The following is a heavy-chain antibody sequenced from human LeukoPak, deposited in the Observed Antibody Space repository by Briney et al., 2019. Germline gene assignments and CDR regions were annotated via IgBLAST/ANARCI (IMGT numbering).Heavy chain of an antibody. CDR3: ARAVVVPAALSWFDP. J-gene: IGHJ5*02. Sequence: ASVKVSCKASGYTFTSYGISWVRQAPGQGLEWMGWINAYNGNTNYAQKLQGRVTMTTDTSTSTAYMELRSLRSDDTAVYCCARAVVVPAALSWFDPWGQGTLVTVSS. CDR1: GYTFTSYG. CDR2: INAYNGNT. D-gene: IGHD2-2*01. V-gene: IGHV1-18*01.